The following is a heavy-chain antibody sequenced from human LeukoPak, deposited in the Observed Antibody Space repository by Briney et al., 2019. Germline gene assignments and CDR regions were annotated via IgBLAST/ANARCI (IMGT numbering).Heavy chain of an antibody. CDR3: ARVPYCSGGSCYSGFDY. CDR2: INPSGGST. CDR1: GYTFTSYY. V-gene: IGHV1-46*01. J-gene: IGHJ4*02. D-gene: IGHD2-15*01. Sequence: ASVKVSCKASGYTFTSYYMHWVRQAPGQGLEWMGIINPSGGSTSYAQKFQGRVTMTRDTSTSTVYMELSSLRSEDTAVYYCARVPYCSGGSCYSGFDYWGRGTLVTVSS.